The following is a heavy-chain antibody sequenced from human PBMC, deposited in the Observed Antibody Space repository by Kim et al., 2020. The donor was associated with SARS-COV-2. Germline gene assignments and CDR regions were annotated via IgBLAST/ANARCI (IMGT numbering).Heavy chain of an antibody. CDR3: ATRYGSSCFDY. J-gene: IGHJ4*02. D-gene: IGHD6-13*01. CDR1: GGSFSGYY. Sequence: SETLSLTCAVYGGSFSGYYWSWIRQPPGKGLEWIGEINHSGSTNYNPSLKSRVTISVDTSKNQFSLKLSSVTAADTAVYYCATRYGSSCFDYWGQGTLVT. CDR2: INHSGST. V-gene: IGHV4-34*01.